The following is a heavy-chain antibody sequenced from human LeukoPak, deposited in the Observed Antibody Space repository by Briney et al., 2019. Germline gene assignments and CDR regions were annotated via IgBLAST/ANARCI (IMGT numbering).Heavy chain of an antibody. CDR3: ARESITGHRDFDY. Sequence: GGSLRLSCAASGFTFSDYSMNWVRQAPGKGLEWVSSISRRSRHVYYAGSVKGRFTISRDDARNSLYLQMNSLRAEDMAVYYCARESITGHRDFDYWGQGTLVTVSS. J-gene: IGHJ4*02. CDR2: ISRRSRHV. CDR1: GFTFSDYS. D-gene: IGHD1-20*01. V-gene: IGHV3-21*01.